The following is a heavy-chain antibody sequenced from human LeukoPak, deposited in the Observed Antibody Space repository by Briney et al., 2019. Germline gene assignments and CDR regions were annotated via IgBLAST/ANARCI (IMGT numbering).Heavy chain of an antibody. CDR1: GGSISSYY. CDR2: VFHSGST. D-gene: IGHD2-15*01. V-gene: IGHV4-59*08. J-gene: IGHJ4*02. CDR3: ARVVVVTATPVNYFDY. Sequence: SETLSLTCTVSGGSISSYYWSWIRQPPGKGLEWIGSVFHSGSTNYNPSLKSRVTISVDTSKNQFSLKLTSVTAADTAVYYCARVVVVTATPVNYFDYWGQGTLVTVSS.